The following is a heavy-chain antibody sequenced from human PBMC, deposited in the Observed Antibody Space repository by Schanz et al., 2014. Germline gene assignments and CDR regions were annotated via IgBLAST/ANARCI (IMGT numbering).Heavy chain of an antibody. CDR2: VSRSTPDI. Sequence: EVQLVESGGDLVQPGGSLRLSCSASGFTFSTFAMHWVRQAPGKGLEWVSYVSRSTPDIYYADSVKGRFTISRDNSKNTLYLQMNSLRAEDTAVYYCARKVVATIGGYYDNWGQGTLVIVSS. V-gene: IGHV3-48*01. CDR3: ARKVVATIGGYYDN. J-gene: IGHJ4*02. CDR1: GFTFSTFA. D-gene: IGHD5-12*01.